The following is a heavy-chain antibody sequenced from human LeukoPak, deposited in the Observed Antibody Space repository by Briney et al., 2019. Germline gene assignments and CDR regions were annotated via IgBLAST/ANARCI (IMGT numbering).Heavy chain of an antibody. J-gene: IGHJ4*02. CDR1: GFTFSSYS. V-gene: IGHV3-48*01. D-gene: IGHD3-10*01. Sequence: GGSLRLPCAASGFTFSSYSMNWVRQAPGKGLEWVSYISSSSSTIYYADSVKGRFTISRDNAKNSLYLQMNSLRAEDTAVYYCARLLYYYGSGSYYIDYWGQGTLVTVSS. CDR3: ARLLYYYGSGSYYIDY. CDR2: ISSSSSTI.